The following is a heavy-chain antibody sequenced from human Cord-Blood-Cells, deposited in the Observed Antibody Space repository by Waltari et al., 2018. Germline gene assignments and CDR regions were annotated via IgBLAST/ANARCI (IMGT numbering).Heavy chain of an antibody. CDR2: IIPIFGTA. Sequence: QVQLVQSGAEVKKPGSSVKVSCKASGGTLSSYAISWVRQAPGQGLEWMGGIIPIFGTANYAQKFQGRVTITADESTSTAYMELSSLRSEDTAVYYCARTNRITIFGVVIMDAFDIWGQGTMVTVSS. CDR1: GGTLSSYA. D-gene: IGHD3-3*01. CDR3: ARTNRITIFGVVIMDAFDI. V-gene: IGHV1-69*01. J-gene: IGHJ3*02.